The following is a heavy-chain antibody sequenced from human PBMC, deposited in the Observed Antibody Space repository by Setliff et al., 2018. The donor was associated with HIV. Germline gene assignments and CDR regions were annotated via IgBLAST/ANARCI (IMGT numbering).Heavy chain of an antibody. CDR1: GFTFIDYA. D-gene: IGHD1-1*01. V-gene: IGHV3-21*01. Sequence: PGGSLRLSCAASGFTFIDYALNWVRQSPGKGLEWFLSISSSGSYIYYAGSLRGRFTISRDYASNSLYLEMNSLRVEDTAIYYCARSRSTRDAFDIWGQGTMVTVSS. J-gene: IGHJ3*02. CDR3: ARSRSTRDAFDI. CDR2: ISSSGSYI.